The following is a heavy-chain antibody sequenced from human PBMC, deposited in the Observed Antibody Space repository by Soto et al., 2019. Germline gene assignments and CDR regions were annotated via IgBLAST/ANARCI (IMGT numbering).Heavy chain of an antibody. CDR3: AALQYSSSSFDP. D-gene: IGHD6-13*01. Sequence: GESLKISCKGFGYSFTSYWIGWVRQMPGKGLEWVGIIYPGDSDTRYSPSFQGQVTISADNSISTAYLQWHSLKASDTAMYYCAALQYSSSSFDPWGQGTLVTVSS. J-gene: IGHJ5*02. V-gene: IGHV5-51*01. CDR2: IYPGDSDT. CDR1: GYSFTSYW.